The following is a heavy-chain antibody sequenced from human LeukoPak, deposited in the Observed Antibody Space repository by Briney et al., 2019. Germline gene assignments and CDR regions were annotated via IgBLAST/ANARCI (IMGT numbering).Heavy chain of an antibody. CDR3: APSNSWDYYFDY. V-gene: IGHV1-2*02. D-gene: IGHD6-13*01. J-gene: IGHJ4*02. Sequence: ASVKVSCKASGYTFTGYYMHWERQAPGQGLEWMGWINPNSGGTNYAQKFQGRVTMTSDTSISTAYMELSRLRSDDTAVYYCAPSNSWDYYFDYWGQGTLVTVSS. CDR1: GYTFTGYY. CDR2: INPNSGGT.